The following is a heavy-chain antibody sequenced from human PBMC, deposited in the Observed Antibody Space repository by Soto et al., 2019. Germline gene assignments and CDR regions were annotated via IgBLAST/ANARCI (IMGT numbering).Heavy chain of an antibody. CDR3: ARGPVIVVVSATNGNGMDV. CDR2: INHSGTT. CDR1: GGSFSAYY. J-gene: IGHJ6*02. V-gene: IGHV4-34*01. Sequence: SETLSLTCAVSGGSFSAYYWNWIRQPPGKGLEWIGEINHSGTTNFNPSLKSRVTMSVDTSKNQFSLKLSSVTAADTAVYYCARGPVIVVVSATNGNGMDVWGQGTTVTVS. D-gene: IGHD2-2*01.